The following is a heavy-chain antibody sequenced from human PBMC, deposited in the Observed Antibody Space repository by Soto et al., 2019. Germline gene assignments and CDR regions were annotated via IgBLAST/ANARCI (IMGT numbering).Heavy chain of an antibody. D-gene: IGHD3-16*02. J-gene: IGHJ3*02. CDR2: ISSSSSTI. CDR1: GFTFSSYS. V-gene: IGHV3-48*01. CDR3: ARDSGSYRLDAFDI. Sequence: TGGSLRLSCAASGFTFSSYSMNWVRQAPGKGLEWVSYISSSSSTIYYADSVKGRFTISRDNAKNSLYLQMNSLRAEDTAVYYCARDSGSYRLDAFDIWGQGTMVTVSS.